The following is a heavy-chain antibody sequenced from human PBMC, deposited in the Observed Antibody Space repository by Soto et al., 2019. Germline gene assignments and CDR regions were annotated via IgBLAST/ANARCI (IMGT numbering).Heavy chain of an antibody. CDR3: ARGGILWFGELSSYYYYGMDV. J-gene: IGHJ6*02. CDR1: GFTFSSYG. CDR2: IWYDGSNK. V-gene: IGHV3-33*01. Sequence: QVQLVESGGCVVQPGRSLRLSCAASGFTFSSYGMHWVRQAPGKGLEWVAVIWYDGSNKYYADSVKGRFTISRDNSKNTLYLQMNSLRAEDTAVYYCARGGILWFGELSSYYYYGMDVWGQGTTVTVSS. D-gene: IGHD3-10*01.